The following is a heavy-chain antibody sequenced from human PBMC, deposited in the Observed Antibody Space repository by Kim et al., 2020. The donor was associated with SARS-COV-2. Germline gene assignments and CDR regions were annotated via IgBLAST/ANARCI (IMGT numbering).Heavy chain of an antibody. CDR1: GFTVSSNY. CDR2: IYSGGST. CDR3: ARERIAARPPPIYYYGMDV. J-gene: IGHJ6*02. D-gene: IGHD6-6*01. V-gene: IGHV3-66*01. Sequence: GGSLRLSCAASGFTVSSNYMSWVRQAPGKGLEWVSVIYSGGSTYYADSVKGRFTISRDNSKNTLYLQMNSLRAEDTAVYYCARERIAARPPPIYYYGMDVWGQGTTVTVSS.